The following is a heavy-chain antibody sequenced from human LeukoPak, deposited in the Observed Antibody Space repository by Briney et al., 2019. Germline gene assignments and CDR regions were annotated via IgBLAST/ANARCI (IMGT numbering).Heavy chain of an antibody. CDR1: GFSFSTYW. D-gene: IGHD6-19*01. V-gene: IGHV3-7*01. Sequence: GGSLRLSCAASGFSFSTYWMSWVRQAPGKGLEWVASTQPDGGAQYYVDSVRGRFTISRDNAKNYLYLQMNSLRAEDTAVYYCARVQDSQWYYYYGMDVWGQGTTVTVSS. J-gene: IGHJ6*02. CDR3: ARVQDSQWYYYYGMDV. CDR2: TQPDGGAQ.